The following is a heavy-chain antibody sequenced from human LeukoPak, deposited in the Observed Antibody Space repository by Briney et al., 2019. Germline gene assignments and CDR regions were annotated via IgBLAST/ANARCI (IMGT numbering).Heavy chain of an antibody. CDR2: INHSGST. D-gene: IGHD1-7*01. Sequence: SETLSLTCALSGGSFCGYYWSWIREPPGKGVEWVGEINHSGSTHYTPSPKSRVTISVETSKHHFSLKVSSVTGGDTSVYFCARDDITGTTGFDDWGQGSLVTVSS. CDR1: GGSFCGYY. CDR3: ARDDITGTTGFDD. J-gene: IGHJ4*02. V-gene: IGHV4-34*01.